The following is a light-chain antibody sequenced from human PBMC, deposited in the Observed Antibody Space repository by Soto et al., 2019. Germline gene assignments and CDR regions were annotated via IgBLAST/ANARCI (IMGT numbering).Light chain of an antibody. V-gene: IGLV2-14*01. J-gene: IGLJ1*01. Sequence: QSALTQPASVSGSPGQSITISCTGTSSDIGGHDYVFWYQQYPGKAPKLMIYEVSNRPSGVSNRFSGSKSGNTASLTISGLQAEDEADYYCSSYTSSSTLVFGSGTKLTVL. CDR3: SSYTSSSTLV. CDR2: EVS. CDR1: SSDIGGHDY.